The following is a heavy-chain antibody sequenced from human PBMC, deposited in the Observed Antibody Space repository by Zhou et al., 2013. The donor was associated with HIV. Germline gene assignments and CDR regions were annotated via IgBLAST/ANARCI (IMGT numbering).Heavy chain of an antibody. CDR1: GRGFPTSI. D-gene: IGHD2-15*01. Sequence: QVQLVQSGAEVKKPGASVRVSCKASGRGFPTSIVTWVRQAPGQGLEWLGWINGYNGNSRYRQNFQDRVSMSTDSATTTAYMELRSLKSDDTAVYYCASVRCHVDHCYFPLLGTAFDIWGQGTNGHRLF. CDR2: INGYNGNS. J-gene: IGHJ3*02. CDR3: ASVRCHVDHCYFPLLGTAFDI. V-gene: IGHV1-18*01.